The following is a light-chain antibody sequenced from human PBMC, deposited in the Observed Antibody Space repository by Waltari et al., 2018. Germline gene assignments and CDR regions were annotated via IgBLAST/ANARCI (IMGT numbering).Light chain of an antibody. V-gene: IGKV3-11*01. Sequence: EIVLTQAPATLSLSPGERATLPCRASQSVSSYLSGYQQKPGQSPRLLIYDASNRATGIPARFSGSGSGTDFTLTISSLEPEDFAVYYCQQRSNWPPTFGGGTKVEIK. CDR2: DAS. J-gene: IGKJ4*01. CDR1: QSVSSY. CDR3: QQRSNWPPT.